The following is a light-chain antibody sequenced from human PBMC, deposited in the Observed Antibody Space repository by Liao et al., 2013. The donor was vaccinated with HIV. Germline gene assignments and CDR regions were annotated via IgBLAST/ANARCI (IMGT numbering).Light chain of an antibody. Sequence: SYVLTQPPSVSVAPGKTARITCGGNNIGSKSVHWYQQKPGQAPVLVIYYDSDRPSGIPERFSGSNSGNTATLTISRVEAGDEADYYCQVWDRSSDHPGFGGGTKLTVL. J-gene: IGLJ3*02. CDR3: QVWDRSSDHPG. CDR2: YDS. V-gene: IGLV3-21*01. CDR1: NIGSKS.